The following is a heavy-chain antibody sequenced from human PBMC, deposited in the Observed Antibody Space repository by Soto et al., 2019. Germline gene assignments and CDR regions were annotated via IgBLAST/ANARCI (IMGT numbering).Heavy chain of an antibody. CDR1: GYTFTNYG. CDR2: ISGYSGNT. D-gene: IGHD3-10*01. J-gene: IGHJ3*02. V-gene: IGHV1-18*04. CDR3: AVAGSGSLDI. Sequence: ASVKVSCKASGYTFTNYGISWVRQAPGQGLEWMGWISGYSGNTKYGEKFQDTVTMTTDTSTTTAYMELKSLISDDTAVYYCAVAGSGSLDIWGQGPMVTVSS.